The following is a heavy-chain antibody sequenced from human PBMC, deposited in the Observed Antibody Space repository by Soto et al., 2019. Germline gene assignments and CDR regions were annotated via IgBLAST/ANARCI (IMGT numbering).Heavy chain of an antibody. Sequence: QVQLVQSGAELRKPGSSVKVSCKASGGTFSDFTINWVRQAPGQRLEWMGGIIPIFDTANYAEKIQGRVTITADESTSTSFMEVSSLRSEDTAVYYCARNGTQTGYSYGMDVWGQGTMVTVS. D-gene: IGHD1-1*01. CDR1: GGTFSDFT. V-gene: IGHV1-69*01. CDR2: IIPIFDTA. J-gene: IGHJ6*02. CDR3: ARNGTQTGYSYGMDV.